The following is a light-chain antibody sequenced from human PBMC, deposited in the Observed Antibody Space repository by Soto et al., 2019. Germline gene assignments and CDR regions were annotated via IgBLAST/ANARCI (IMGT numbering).Light chain of an antibody. J-gene: IGKJ2*01. CDR2: GPY. Sequence: EIVLTQSPGTLSLSPGERATLSCRTSQSISSTYLAWYQQKPGQAPRLLIYGPYSRATGIPDRFSGSGSGGDFTLTISRLEPEDFAGDYCQQYGTSPPVYTFGQGTKLEIK. V-gene: IGKV3-20*01. CDR3: QQYGTSPPVYT. CDR1: QSISSTY.